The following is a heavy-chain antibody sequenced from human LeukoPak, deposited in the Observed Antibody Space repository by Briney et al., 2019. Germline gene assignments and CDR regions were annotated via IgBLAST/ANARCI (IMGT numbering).Heavy chain of an antibody. V-gene: IGHV4-34*01. D-gene: IGHD1/OR15-1a*01. CDR1: GGSFSGYY. Sequence: SETLSLTCAVYGGSFSGYYWSWIRQPPGKGLEWIGEINHSGSTNYNPSLKSRVTISVDTSKNQFSLKLSSVTAADTAVYYCARANRILVRLDYWGQGTLVTVSS. J-gene: IGHJ4*02. CDR2: INHSGST. CDR3: ARANRILVRLDY.